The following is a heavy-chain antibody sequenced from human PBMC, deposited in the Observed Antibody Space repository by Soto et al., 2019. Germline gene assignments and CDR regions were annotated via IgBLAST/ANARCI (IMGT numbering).Heavy chain of an antibody. CDR3: GRSVVGATGEILYNAMDV. V-gene: IGHV1-3*01. D-gene: IGHD1-26*01. CDR1: GYTFTTYA. J-gene: IGHJ6*02. CDR2: INPASGHT. Sequence: QVPLVQSGAEVKKPGASVKVSCKASGYTFTTYALHWVRQAPGQRPEWMGWINPASGHTKYSKKFQDRVTITRDTSASTGYVELSSLRSEDTAVYYCGRSVVGATGEILYNAMDVWGQGTTVTFSS.